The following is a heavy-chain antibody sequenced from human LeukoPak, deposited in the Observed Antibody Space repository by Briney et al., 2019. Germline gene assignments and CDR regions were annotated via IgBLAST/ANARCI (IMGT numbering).Heavy chain of an antibody. V-gene: IGHV4-59*12. J-gene: IGHJ3*02. CDR2: IYYSGST. CDR1: GGSISNYY. D-gene: IGHD3-10*01. Sequence: KPSETLSLTCTVSGGSISNYYWSWIRQPPGKGLEWIGYIYYSGSTNYNPSLKSRVTISVDTSKNQFSLKLSSVTAADTAVYYCASLTMVHDAFDIWGQGTMVTVSS. CDR3: ASLTMVHDAFDI.